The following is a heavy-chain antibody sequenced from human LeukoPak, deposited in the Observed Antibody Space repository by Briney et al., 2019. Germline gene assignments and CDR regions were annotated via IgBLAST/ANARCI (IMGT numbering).Heavy chain of an antibody. V-gene: IGHV1-2*06. CDR3: AGEDNSSGYRPFDI. D-gene: IGHD3-22*01. CDR1: GYTFTSYY. CDR2: INPNNGGT. J-gene: IGHJ3*02. Sequence: ASVKVSCKASGYTFTSYYIHWVRQAPGQGLERMGRINPNNGGTNYAQKFQGRVTMTRDMSMSTAYMELSRLRSVDTAVYYCAGEDNSSGYRPFDIWGQGTMVTVPS.